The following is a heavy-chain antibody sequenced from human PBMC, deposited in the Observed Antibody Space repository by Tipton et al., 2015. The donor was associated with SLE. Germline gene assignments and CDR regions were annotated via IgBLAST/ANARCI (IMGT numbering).Heavy chain of an antibody. CDR1: GASISSYY. J-gene: IGHJ1*01. V-gene: IGHV4-4*07. Sequence: TLSLTCTISGASISSYYWSWIRQSAEKGLEWIGRIYTSGSTAYNPSLKSRVTMSVDLSNKNFLLKLNSVTAADSAVYYCATNGHGGTYEFFTEYLRHWGQGTLVTVSS. D-gene: IGHD1-14*01. CDR2: IYTSGST. CDR3: ATNGHGGTYEFFTEYLRH.